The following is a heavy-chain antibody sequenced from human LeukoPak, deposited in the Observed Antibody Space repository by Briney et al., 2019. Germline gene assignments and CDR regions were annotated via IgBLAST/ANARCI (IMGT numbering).Heavy chain of an antibody. J-gene: IGHJ4*02. D-gene: IGHD6-19*01. V-gene: IGHV4-34*01. Sequence: SETLSLTCAVYGGSFSGYYWSWIRQPPGKGLEWIREINHSGSTNYNPSLKSRVTISVDTSKNQFSLKLSSVTAADTAVYYCARLAGDYFDYWGQGTLVTVSS. CDR1: GGSFSGYY. CDR2: INHSGST. CDR3: ARLAGDYFDY.